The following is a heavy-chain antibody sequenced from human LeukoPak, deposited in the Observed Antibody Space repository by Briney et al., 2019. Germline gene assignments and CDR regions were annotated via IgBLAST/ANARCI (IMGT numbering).Heavy chain of an antibody. CDR3: ARVNSGSYLYYFDY. D-gene: IGHD1-26*01. CDR2: INPNSGGT. J-gene: IGHJ4*02. V-gene: IGHV1-2*04. Sequence: ASVKVSCKASGYTFTGYYMHWVRQAPGQGLEWMGWINPNSGGTNYAQKFQGWVTMTRDTSISTAYMELSRLRSDDTAVYYCARVNSGSYLYYFDYWGQGTLVTVSS. CDR1: GYTFTGYY.